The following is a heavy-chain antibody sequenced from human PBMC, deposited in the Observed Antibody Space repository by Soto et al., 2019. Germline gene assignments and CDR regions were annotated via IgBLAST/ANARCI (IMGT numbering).Heavy chain of an antibody. CDR1: GYTFTSYG. Sequence: ASVKVSCKGSGYTFTSYGIIWVRQAPGQGLEWMGWISAYNGNTNYAQKLQGRVTMTTDTSTSTAYMELRSLRSDDTAVYYCARDRPVAVPSSSSDWFGPWGQGTLVTVSS. J-gene: IGHJ5*02. CDR2: ISAYNGNT. D-gene: IGHD6-19*01. V-gene: IGHV1-18*01. CDR3: ARDRPVAVPSSSSDWFGP.